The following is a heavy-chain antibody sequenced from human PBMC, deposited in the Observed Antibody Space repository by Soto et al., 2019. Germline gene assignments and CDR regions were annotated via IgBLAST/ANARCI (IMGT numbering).Heavy chain of an antibody. CDR3: ARDQRFYDFWSGRYNWFDP. J-gene: IGHJ5*02. D-gene: IGHD3-3*01. CDR2: ISGYNGNT. V-gene: IGHV1-18*01. CDR1: GYTFTSYG. Sequence: QVQLVQSGAEVKKPGASVKVSCKASGYTFTSYGISWVRQAPGQGLEWMGRISGYNGNTDYAQNLQGRVTMTTDTSTSTAYMELRSLRSDDTAVYYCARDQRFYDFWSGRYNWFDPWGQGTLITVSS.